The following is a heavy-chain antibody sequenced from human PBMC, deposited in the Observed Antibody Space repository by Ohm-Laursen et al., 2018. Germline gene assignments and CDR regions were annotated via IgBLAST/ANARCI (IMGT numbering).Heavy chain of an antibody. J-gene: IGHJ4*02. CDR3: ARHASVTGLDY. CDR1: CGSISNYY. Sequence: TLSLTCIVSCGSISNYYWSWIRHPPGKGLEWIGYVSYSENTYYNPSLKSRLLISVDRSKNQFSLKLSSVIAADTAMYYCARHASVTGLDYWAREPWSPSPQ. D-gene: IGHD6-19*01. CDR2: VSYSENT. V-gene: IGHV4-59*06.